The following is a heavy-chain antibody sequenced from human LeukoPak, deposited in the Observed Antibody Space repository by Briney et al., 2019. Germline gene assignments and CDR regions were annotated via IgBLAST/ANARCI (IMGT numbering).Heavy chain of an antibody. CDR1: GFTFSRYP. J-gene: IGHJ4*02. CDR3: ARVWGDYSNTDY. V-gene: IGHV3-48*01. CDR2: ISGGGGAI. D-gene: IGHD4-11*01. Sequence: PGGSLRLSCAASGFTFSRYPMIWVRQAPGKGLECISYISGGGGAIHYADSVKGRFTFSRDNAKNSLYLQMNSLRAEDTAVYYCARVWGDYSNTDYWGQGTLVTVSS.